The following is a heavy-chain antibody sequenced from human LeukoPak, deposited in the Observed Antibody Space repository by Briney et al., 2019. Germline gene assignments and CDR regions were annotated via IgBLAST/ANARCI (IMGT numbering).Heavy chain of an antibody. CDR3: ARDLEQQLLSPDLDY. D-gene: IGHD6-13*01. Sequence: GASVKVSCKASGYTFTSYGISWVRQAPGQGLEWMGWISAYNGNTNYAQKLQGRVTMTTDTSTSTAYMELRSLRSDDTAVYYCARDLEQQLLSPDLDYWGQGTLVTVSS. CDR2: ISAYNGNT. CDR1: GYTFTSYG. J-gene: IGHJ4*02. V-gene: IGHV1-18*01.